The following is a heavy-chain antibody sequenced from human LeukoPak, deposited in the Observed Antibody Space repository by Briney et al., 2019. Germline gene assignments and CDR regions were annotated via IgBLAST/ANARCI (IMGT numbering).Heavy chain of an antibody. V-gene: IGHV4-61*08. Sequence: PSETLSLTCTVSGGSISSGDYYWSWLRQPPGKGLEWIGYIYYSGSTNYNPSLKSRVTISVDTSKNQFSLKLSSVTAADTAVYYCARQNYDFWSGYSGMDVWGQGTTVTVSS. D-gene: IGHD3-3*01. J-gene: IGHJ6*02. CDR3: ARQNYDFWSGYSGMDV. CDR2: IYYSGST. CDR1: GGSISSGDYY.